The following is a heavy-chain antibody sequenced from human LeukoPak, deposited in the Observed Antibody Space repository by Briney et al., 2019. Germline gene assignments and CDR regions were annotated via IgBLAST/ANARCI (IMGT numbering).Heavy chain of an antibody. D-gene: IGHD3-9*01. J-gene: IGHJ4*02. CDR3: ATLLRGILTGYYYFDY. V-gene: IGHV3-33*01. CDR2: IWYDGSNK. Sequence: SCKASGYTFTSYGMHWVRQAPGKGLEWVAVIWYDGSNKYYADSVKGRFTISRDNSKNTLYLQMNSLRAEDTAVYYCATLLRGILTGYYYFDYWGQGTLVTVSS. CDR1: GYTFTSYG.